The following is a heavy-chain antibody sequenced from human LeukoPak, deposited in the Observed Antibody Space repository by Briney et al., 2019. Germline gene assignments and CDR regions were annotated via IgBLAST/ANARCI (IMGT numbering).Heavy chain of an antibody. CDR2: IYYSESI. CDR1: GGSISSGSYY. CDR3: ARQATVGRTGGLFDY. J-gene: IGHJ4*02. D-gene: IGHD3-10*01. V-gene: IGHV4-39*01. Sequence: PSETLSLTCTVPGGSISSGSYYWGWIRQPPGKGLEWIGSIYYSESIYYNPSLESRVTIYVDTSKNQFSLKLSSVTAADTAVYYCARQATVGRTGGLFDYWGQGTLVTVSS.